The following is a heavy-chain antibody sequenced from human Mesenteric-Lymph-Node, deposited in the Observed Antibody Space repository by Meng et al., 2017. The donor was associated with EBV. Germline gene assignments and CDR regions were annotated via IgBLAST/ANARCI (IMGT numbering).Heavy chain of an antibody. CDR1: RYTFPDYY. Sequence: VQLVQSGAEVKNAGASVNVSCQASRYTFPDYYLHWVQQAPGQGLEWMGRLNPSSGGTNYAQKFQGRVTMTRDTSISTAYIELNSLRSDDTAVYYSASPGYSYGLDYWGQGTLVTVSS. V-gene: IGHV1-2*06. CDR2: LNPSSGGT. J-gene: IGHJ4*02. D-gene: IGHD5-18*01. CDR3: ASPGYSYGLDY.